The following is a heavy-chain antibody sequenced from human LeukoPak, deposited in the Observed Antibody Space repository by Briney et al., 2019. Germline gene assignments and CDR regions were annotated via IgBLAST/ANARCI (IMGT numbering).Heavy chain of an antibody. CDR3: ARDDTHYGSSGSFYDAFDI. CDR2: IRRDGSET. Sequence: GGSLRLSCAASGFNFSNYWMTWVRRAPGKGLEWVANIRRDGSETHYVDSVMGRFTISRDNAKNSLYLQMNSLRAEDTAVYYCARDDTHYGSSGSFYDAFDIWGQGTMVTVSS. D-gene: IGHD3-22*01. J-gene: IGHJ3*02. V-gene: IGHV3-7*01. CDR1: GFNFSNYW.